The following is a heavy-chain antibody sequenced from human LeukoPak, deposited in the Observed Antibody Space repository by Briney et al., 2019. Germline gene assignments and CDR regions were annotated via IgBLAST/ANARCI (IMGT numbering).Heavy chain of an antibody. CDR1: GGTFSSYA. CDR2: IIRIFGTA. D-gene: IGHD2-15*01. CDR3: ARSPNPSGGTGYNWFDP. J-gene: IGHJ5*02. V-gene: IGHV1-69*05. Sequence: ASVKVSCKASGGTFSSYAISWVRQAPGQGLECMGGIIRIFGTANYAQKFQGRVTITTDESTSIAYMELSSLRSEDTAVYYCARSPNPSGGTGYNWFDPWGQGTLVTVSS.